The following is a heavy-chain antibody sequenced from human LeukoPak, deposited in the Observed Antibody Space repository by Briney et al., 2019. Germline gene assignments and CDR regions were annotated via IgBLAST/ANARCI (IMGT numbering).Heavy chain of an antibody. CDR1: GGSFSGYY. D-gene: IGHD6-6*01. Sequence: SETLSLTCAVYGGSFSGYYWSWIRQPPGKGLEWIGEINHSGSTNYNPSLKSRVTISVDTSKNQFSLKLSSVTAADTAVYYCARRSSSYDYWGQGTLVTVSS. CDR2: INHSGST. CDR3: ARRSSSYDY. V-gene: IGHV4-34*01. J-gene: IGHJ4*02.